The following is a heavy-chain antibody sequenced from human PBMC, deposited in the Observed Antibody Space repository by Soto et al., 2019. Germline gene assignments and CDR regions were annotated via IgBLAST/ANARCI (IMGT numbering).Heavy chain of an antibody. CDR1: GYSFTNYG. V-gene: IGHV1-18*01. D-gene: IGHD6-19*01. Sequence: QDQLVQSGAEVKKPGASVTVSCKASGYSFTNYGITWVRQAPGQGLEWMGWISASNGNTHYAQKLQGRVTMTTDASTSTAYMELRSLRSDDTAVYYCARDRGVAPPVAGNTHYYYYMDVWGKGTTVIVSS. CDR2: ISASNGNT. CDR3: ARDRGVAPPVAGNTHYYYYMDV. J-gene: IGHJ6*03.